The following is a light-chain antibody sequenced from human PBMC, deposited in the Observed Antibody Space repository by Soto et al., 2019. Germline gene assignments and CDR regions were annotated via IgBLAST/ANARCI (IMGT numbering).Light chain of an antibody. CDR1: QSVRSNS. J-gene: IGKJ1*01. CDR2: GAS. Sequence: EIVLPQSPGTLSLSPGERATHSCRASQSVRSNSLAWYQQRPGQAPRLLIYGASSRATGIPDRFSGSGSGTDFTLTISRLEPQDFAVYYCQQYGSSPRTFGQGTKVEIK. CDR3: QQYGSSPRT. V-gene: IGKV3-20*01.